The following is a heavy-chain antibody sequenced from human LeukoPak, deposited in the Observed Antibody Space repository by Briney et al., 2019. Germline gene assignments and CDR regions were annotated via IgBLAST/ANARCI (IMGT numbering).Heavy chain of an antibody. D-gene: IGHD3-10*01. V-gene: IGHV3-21*01. Sequence: GGSLRLSCAASGFTFSSYSMNWVRQAPGKGLEWVSSISSSSSYIYYADSVKGRFTTSRDNAKNPLYLQMNSLRAEDTAVYYCARSPQGRRNYMDVWGKGTTVTVSS. CDR3: ARSPQGRRNYMDV. J-gene: IGHJ6*03. CDR1: GFTFSSYS. CDR2: ISSSSSYI.